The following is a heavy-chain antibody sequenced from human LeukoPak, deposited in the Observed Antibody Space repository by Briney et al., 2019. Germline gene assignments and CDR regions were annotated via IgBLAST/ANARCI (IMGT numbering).Heavy chain of an antibody. CDR3: AQSYCARDCYTEYFQH. CDR1: GAXISTHTYY. CDR2: IYYNGNT. Sequence: PSETLSLTCTVSGAXISTHTYYWGWIRQPPGKWLEWNGSIYYNGNTYYIPSLKSRVTISVDTSNDQFSLKLRSLTAADTAVYYCAQSYCARDCYTEYFQHWGQGTLVTVSS. D-gene: IGHD2-21*02. J-gene: IGHJ1*01. V-gene: IGHV4-39*01.